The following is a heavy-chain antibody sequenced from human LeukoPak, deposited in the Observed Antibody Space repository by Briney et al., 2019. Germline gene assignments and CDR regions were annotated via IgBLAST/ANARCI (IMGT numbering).Heavy chain of an antibody. CDR1: GFTFSSYA. CDR2: ISGSGGST. D-gene: IGHD2-2*01. CDR3: AQDIVVVPAAPGIDY. V-gene: IGHV3-23*01. J-gene: IGHJ4*02. Sequence: GGSLRLSCAASGFTFSSYAMSWVRQAPGKGLEWVSAISGSGGSTYYADSVKGRFTISRDNSKNTLYLQMNSLRAEDTAVYYCAQDIVVVPAAPGIDYWGQGTLVTVSS.